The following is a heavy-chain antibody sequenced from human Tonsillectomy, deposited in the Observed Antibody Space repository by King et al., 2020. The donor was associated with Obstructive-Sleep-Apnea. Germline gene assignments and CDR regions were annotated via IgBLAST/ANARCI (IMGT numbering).Heavy chain of an antibody. V-gene: IGHV1-2*02. CDR1: GYTFTGSY. Sequence: VQLVEPGAEVKKPGASVKVSCKTSGYTFTGSYMHWVRQAPGQELEWMGWINPNSGHTNYAWKFQGRVTMTRDTSISTVYMELSRLRSDDTAVYYCARGAYADHEYYDFWGQGTLVTVSS. J-gene: IGHJ4*02. CDR2: INPNSGHT. D-gene: IGHD1-14*01. CDR3: ARGAYADHEYYDF.